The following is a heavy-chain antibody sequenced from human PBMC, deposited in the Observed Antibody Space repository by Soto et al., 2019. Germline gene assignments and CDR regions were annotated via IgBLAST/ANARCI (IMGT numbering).Heavy chain of an antibody. J-gene: IGHJ4*02. V-gene: IGHV1-46*03. CDR2: INPSGGST. CDR1: GYTFTSYY. D-gene: IGHD3-3*01. CDR3: ARDAYYDFWSGYSGIDY. Sequence: QVQLVQSGAEVKKPGASVKVSCKASGYTFTSYYMHWVRQAPGQGLEWMGIINPSGGSTSYAQKFQGGVTMTRDTSTSTVYMELSSLRSEDTAVYYCARDAYYDFWSGYSGIDYWGQGTLVTVSS.